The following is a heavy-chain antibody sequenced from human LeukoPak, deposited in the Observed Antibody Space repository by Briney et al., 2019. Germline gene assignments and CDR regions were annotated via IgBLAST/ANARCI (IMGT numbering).Heavy chain of an antibody. CDR2: IKQEGSEK. J-gene: IGHJ4*02. V-gene: IGHV3-7*01. Sequence: GGSLRLSCAAPGFTFSSYSMNWVRQAPGKGLEWVANIKQEGSEKYYVDSVKGRFTISRDNAKNSLYLQMNSLRAEDTAVYYCETRGYWGQGILVTVSS. CDR1: GFTFSSYS. CDR3: ETRGY. D-gene: IGHD3-10*01.